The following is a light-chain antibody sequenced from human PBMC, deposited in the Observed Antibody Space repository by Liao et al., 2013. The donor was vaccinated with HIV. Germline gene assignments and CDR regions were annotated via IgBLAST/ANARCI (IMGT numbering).Light chain of an antibody. CDR1: NIRSRG. CDR3: QTWDNNINYV. V-gene: IGLV3-21*01. J-gene: IGLJ1*01. CDR2: YDQ. Sequence: YVLTQPPSVSVAPGQTAVMTCGGNNIRSRGVHWYQQRPGQAPVLVMYYDQNRPSGIPERISGSNSGNTATLTISGTQAMDEADYYCQTWDNNINYVFGTGTKVTVL.